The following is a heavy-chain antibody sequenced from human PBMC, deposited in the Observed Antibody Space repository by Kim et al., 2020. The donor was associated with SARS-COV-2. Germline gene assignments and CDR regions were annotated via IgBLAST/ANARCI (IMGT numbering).Heavy chain of an antibody. V-gene: IGHV1-58*01. J-gene: IGHJ6*01. D-gene: IGHD3-16*01. Sequence: SVKVSCKTSGYTFTTSGVSWVRQARGQGLEWIGWIGVGSGNTNYAQKFQDRLTITRDTSTSTAYMELSSLRSEDTAVYYCAEDYAEILDV. CDR2: IGVGSGNT. CDR3: AEDYAEILDV. CDR1: GYTFTTSG.